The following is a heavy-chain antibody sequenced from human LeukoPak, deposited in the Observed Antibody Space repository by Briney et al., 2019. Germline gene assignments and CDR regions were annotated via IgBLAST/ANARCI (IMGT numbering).Heavy chain of an antibody. J-gene: IGHJ2*01. CDR2: INPNSGGT. V-gene: IGHV1-2*02. Sequence: ASVKVSCKASGYTFTGYYMHWVRQAPGQGLEWMGWINPNSGGTNYAQKFQGRVTMTRDTSISTAYMELSRLRSDDTAVYYCARDYYDSSGYADYWYFDLWGRGTLVTVSS. CDR3: ARDYYDSSGYADYWYFDL. D-gene: IGHD3-22*01. CDR1: GYTFTGYY.